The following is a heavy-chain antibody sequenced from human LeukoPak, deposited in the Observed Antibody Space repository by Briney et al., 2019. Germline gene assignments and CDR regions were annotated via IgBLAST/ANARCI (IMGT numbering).Heavy chain of an antibody. Sequence: PGGSLRLSCAASGFTFSDYWMSWVRQAPGKGLEWVANIKQDGSDKYYVDSVKGRFTISRDNAKNSLYLQMNSLRAEDTAVYYCANSYGDYSHFDYWGQGTLVTVSS. J-gene: IGHJ4*02. CDR3: ANSYGDYSHFDY. CDR1: GFTFSDYW. D-gene: IGHD4-17*01. V-gene: IGHV3-7*05. CDR2: IKQDGSDK.